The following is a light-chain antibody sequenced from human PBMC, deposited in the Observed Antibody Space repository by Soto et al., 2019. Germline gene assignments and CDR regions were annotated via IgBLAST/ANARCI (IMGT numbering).Light chain of an antibody. CDR3: QQTYDTYT. CDR2: AAS. J-gene: IGKJ2*01. Sequence: DVQMTQSPSSVSAYVGDKVTITCRAGHNINTYLNWYQQKPVKPPKVLIYAASSLQSGIPSRFSGRGSATDFTLTISSLQPEDSATYYCQQTYDTYTFGQGTKLEI. V-gene: IGKV1-39*01. CDR1: HNINTY.